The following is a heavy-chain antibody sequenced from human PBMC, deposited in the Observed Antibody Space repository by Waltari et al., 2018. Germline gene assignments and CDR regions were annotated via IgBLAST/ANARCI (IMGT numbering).Heavy chain of an antibody. CDR3: AMSTGYSRFDP. CDR1: GHTFSSYY. D-gene: IGHD3-9*01. V-gene: IGHV1-46*01. CDR2: INPTGDQT. J-gene: IGHJ5*02. Sequence: QVHLVQSGVEVKKPGASVKVSCKASGHTFSSYYIHWLRPAPGQGLEWMGMINPTGDQTTYAQRFQGRVTMTRDTSTTTAYMDLRSLKSEDTAVYFCAMSTGYSRFDPWGQGTRVTVSS.